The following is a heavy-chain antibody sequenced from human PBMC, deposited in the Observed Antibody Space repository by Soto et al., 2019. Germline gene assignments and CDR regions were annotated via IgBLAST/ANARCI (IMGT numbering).Heavy chain of an antibody. CDR3: ARVATKNYWYFDL. CDR2: ISAYNCNT. J-gene: IGHJ2*01. CDR1: GYTFTSYG. V-gene: IGHV1-18*04. D-gene: IGHD5-12*01. Sequence: ASVKGYCKSSGYTFTSYGISWVRQAPGQVLEWMGWISAYNCNTNYAQKLQGRVTMTTVTSTSTAYMELRSLRSDDTAVYYCARVATKNYWYFDLWGRGTLVTVSS.